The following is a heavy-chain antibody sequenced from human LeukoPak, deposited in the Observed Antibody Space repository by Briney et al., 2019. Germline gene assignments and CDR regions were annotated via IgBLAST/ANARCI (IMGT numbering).Heavy chain of an antibody. CDR1: GYTFTGYY. Sequence: GASVKVSCKASGYTFTGYYMHWVRQAPGQGLEWMGWINPNSGGTNYAQKFQGRVSMTSDTSFSTAYMELSRLRSDDTAVYYCARGVNIAVTGIWGQGTLVTVSS. D-gene: IGHD6-19*01. CDR2: INPNSGGT. CDR3: ARGVNIAVTGI. J-gene: IGHJ4*02. V-gene: IGHV1-2*02.